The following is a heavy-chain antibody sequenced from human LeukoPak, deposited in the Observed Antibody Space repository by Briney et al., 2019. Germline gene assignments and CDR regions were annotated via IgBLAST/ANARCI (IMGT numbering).Heavy chain of an antibody. V-gene: IGHV3-48*04. CDR3: ARDQAGSTTY. Sequence: PGGSLRLSCAASGFTFNNYAMNWVRQAPGKGLEWVSYISSSSTTIYYADSVKGHFTISRDNARNSLYLQMSSLRAGDTAMYYCARDQAGSTTYWGQGTLVTVSS. CDR2: ISSSSTTI. J-gene: IGHJ4*02. D-gene: IGHD1-26*01. CDR1: GFTFNNYA.